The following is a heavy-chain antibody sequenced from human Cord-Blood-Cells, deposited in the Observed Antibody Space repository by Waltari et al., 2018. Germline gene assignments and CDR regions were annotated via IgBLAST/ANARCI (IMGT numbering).Heavy chain of an antibody. CDR2: IRYDGSNK. J-gene: IGHJ3*02. D-gene: IGHD1-7*01. CDR3: AKDSRKANWNYAGDAFDI. V-gene: IGHV3-30*02. CDR1: GFTCRSHG. Sequence: QVQLVESGGGVVQPGGSLRLSCAASGFTCRSHGMHWVGQATGKGLEWVAFIRYDGSNKYYADSVKGRFTISRDNSKNTLYLQMNSLRAEDTAVYYCAKDSRKANWNYAGDAFDIWGQGTMVTVSS.